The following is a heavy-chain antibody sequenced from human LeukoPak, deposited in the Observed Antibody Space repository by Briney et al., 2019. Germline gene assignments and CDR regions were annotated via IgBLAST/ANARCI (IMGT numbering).Heavy chain of an antibody. CDR3: ATYCSGGSCYSHTKYFQN. CDR2: IIPIFGTA. D-gene: IGHD2-15*01. V-gene: IGHV1-69*13. CDR1: GGTFSSYA. Sequence: SAKVSCKASGGTFSSYAISWVRQTPGQGLEWMGGIIPIFGTANYAQKFQGRVTITADESTSTAYMELSSLRSEDTAVYYCATYCSGGSCYSHTKYFQNWGQGTLVTGSS. J-gene: IGHJ1*01.